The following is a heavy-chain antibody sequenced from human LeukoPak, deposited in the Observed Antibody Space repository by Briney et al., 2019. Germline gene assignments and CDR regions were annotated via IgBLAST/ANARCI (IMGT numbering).Heavy chain of an antibody. CDR2: ILYDGSDK. V-gene: IGHV3-30*02. D-gene: IGHD6-13*01. CDR3: ARDKGIAAAGTPFDY. J-gene: IGHJ4*02. Sequence: GGSLRLSCAASGFSFSHSAMHWVRRAPGKGLEWVAFILYDGSDKYYADSVKGRFTISRDTSKNTLYLQMNSLRAEDTAVYYCARDKGIAAAGTPFDYWGQGTLVTVSS. CDR1: GFSFSHSA.